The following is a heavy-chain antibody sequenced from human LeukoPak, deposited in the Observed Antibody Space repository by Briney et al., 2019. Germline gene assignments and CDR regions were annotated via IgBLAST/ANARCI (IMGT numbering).Heavy chain of an antibody. Sequence: KSSETLSLTCAVYGGSFSGYYWSWIRQPPGKGLEWIGEINHSGSTNYNPSLKSRVTISVDTSKNQFSLKLSSVTAADTAVYYCARGSAPDYWGQGTLVTVSS. CDR1: GGSFSGYY. J-gene: IGHJ4*02. V-gene: IGHV4-34*01. CDR3: ARGSAPDY. CDR2: INHSGST.